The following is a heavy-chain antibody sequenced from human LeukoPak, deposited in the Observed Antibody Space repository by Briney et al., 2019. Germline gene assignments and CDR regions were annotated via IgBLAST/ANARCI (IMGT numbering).Heavy chain of an antibody. CDR1: GYIFSRFA. J-gene: IGHJ4*02. Sequence: PGGCLRLSCAASGYIFSRFAIHWVRDSPGKGLEWGAVISYDGNNKYYTDSVKGRFTVSRDNSKNTLYLHRNRLRPEDTSVYYCATERAGVVTLQYWGQVTLVTVST. D-gene: IGHD2-21*02. V-gene: IGHV3-30*04. CDR2: ISYDGNNK. CDR3: ATERAGVVTLQY.